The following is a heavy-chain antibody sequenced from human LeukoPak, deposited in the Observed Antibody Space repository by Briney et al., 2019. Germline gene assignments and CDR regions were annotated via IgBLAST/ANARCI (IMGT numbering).Heavy chain of an antibody. V-gene: IGHV1-18*01. CDR3: ARDHAGSYYDVWSGYYNDDGGADY. Sequence: GSVKVSCKASGYIFSNYGISWVRQAPGQGLEWMGWISGHNGNTNYAQKVQDRVTMTTDTSTNTAYMELKTLRSDDTAVYFCARDHAGSYYDVWSGYYNDDGGADYWGQGTLVTVSS. CDR2: ISGHNGNT. J-gene: IGHJ4*02. CDR1: GYIFSNYG. D-gene: IGHD3-3*01.